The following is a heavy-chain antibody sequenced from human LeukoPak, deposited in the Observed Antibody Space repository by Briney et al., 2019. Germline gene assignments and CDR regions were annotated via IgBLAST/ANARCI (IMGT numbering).Heavy chain of an antibody. CDR2: IYHSGST. J-gene: IGHJ4*02. CDR3: ARHPGAADSSGDY. V-gene: IGHV4-4*02. Sequence: SETLSLTCAVSGGSISSGNWWNWVRQPPGKGLEWIGEIYHSGSTNYNSSLKSRVTISVDKSKNQFSLKLSSVTAADTAVYYCARHPGAADSSGDYWGQGTLVTVSS. D-gene: IGHD3-22*01. CDR1: GGSISSGNW.